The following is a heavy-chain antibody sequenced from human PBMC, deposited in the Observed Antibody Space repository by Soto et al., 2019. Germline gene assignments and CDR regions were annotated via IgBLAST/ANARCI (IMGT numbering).Heavy chain of an antibody. Sequence: VSVKVSCKASGYTFTSYDINWVRQATGQGLEWMGWMNPNSGNTGYAQKFQGRVTMTRNTSISTAYMELSSLRSEDTAVYYCARGNVRKRPLGIDYWGQGTLVTVSS. CDR1: GYTFTSYD. V-gene: IGHV1-8*01. CDR3: ARGNVRKRPLGIDY. D-gene: IGHD7-27*01. CDR2: MNPNSGNT. J-gene: IGHJ4*02.